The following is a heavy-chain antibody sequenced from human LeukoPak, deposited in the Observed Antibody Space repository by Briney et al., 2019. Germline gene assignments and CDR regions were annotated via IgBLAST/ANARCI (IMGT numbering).Heavy chain of an antibody. J-gene: IGHJ5*02. D-gene: IGHD6-13*01. CDR1: GYTFTSYG. V-gene: IGHV1-18*01. Sequence: ASVKVSCKASGYTFTSYGISWVRQAPGQGPEWMGWISAYNGNTNYAQKLQGRVTMTTDTSTSTAYMELRSLRSDDTAVYYCAREYSSSGYGNWFDPWGQGTLVTVSS. CDR3: AREYSSSGYGNWFDP. CDR2: ISAYNGNT.